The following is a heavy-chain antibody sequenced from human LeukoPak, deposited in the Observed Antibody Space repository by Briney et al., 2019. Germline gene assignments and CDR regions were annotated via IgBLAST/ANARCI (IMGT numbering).Heavy chain of an antibody. J-gene: IGHJ4*02. CDR3: AKSDGYSYGAFDY. CDR2: ISYDGSNK. V-gene: IGHV3-30*18. CDR1: GFTFSSYG. D-gene: IGHD5-18*01. Sequence: PGGSLRLSCAASGFTFSSYGMHWVRQAPGEGLEWVAVISYDGSNKYYADSVKGRFTISRDNSKNTLYLQMNSLRAEDTAVYYCAKSDGYSYGAFDYWGQGTLVTVSS.